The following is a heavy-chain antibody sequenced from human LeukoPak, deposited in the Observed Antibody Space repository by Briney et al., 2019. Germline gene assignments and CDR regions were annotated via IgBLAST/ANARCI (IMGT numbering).Heavy chain of an antibody. Sequence: GGSLRLSCAPSGFTFSKYWMLWVRQAPGEGLESVSRINTDGTVTTYTDSVKGRFTVSRDNADNTMFLQMNSVRDEDTAVYYCATKQWLAPPPDSWGQGTPVTVSS. D-gene: IGHD6-19*01. CDR1: GFTFSKYW. J-gene: IGHJ4*02. V-gene: IGHV3-74*01. CDR3: ATKQWLAPPPDS. CDR2: INTDGTVT.